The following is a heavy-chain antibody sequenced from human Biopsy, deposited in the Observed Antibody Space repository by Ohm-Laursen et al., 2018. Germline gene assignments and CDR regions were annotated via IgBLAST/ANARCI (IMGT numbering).Heavy chain of an antibody. J-gene: IGHJ6*02. CDR2: IIPILGTV. D-gene: IGHD3-10*01. Sequence: APSVNASCKVSGDTFTTSAISWVRQVPGQGLDWMERIIPILGTVDYGQNFQGRVTIRADTSTTFLELTSLRYADTAVYYCASGDIGGIGLDVWGLGTTVTVSS. CDR3: ASGDIGGIGLDV. CDR1: GDTFTTSA. V-gene: IGHV1-69*04.